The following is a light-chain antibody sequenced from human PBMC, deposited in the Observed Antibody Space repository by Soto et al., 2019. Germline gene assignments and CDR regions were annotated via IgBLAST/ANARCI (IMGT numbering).Light chain of an antibody. Sequence: QSVLTQPPSASGSPGQSVTISCTGTNSDVGFYNYVSWFQQHPGKAPKLIIYEVNKRPSGVPDRFSGSKSGNTASLTVSGLQAEDEADYYCSSYAGINNLIFGGGTKVTVL. J-gene: IGLJ2*01. V-gene: IGLV2-8*01. CDR1: NSDVGFYNY. CDR2: EVN. CDR3: SSYAGINNLI.